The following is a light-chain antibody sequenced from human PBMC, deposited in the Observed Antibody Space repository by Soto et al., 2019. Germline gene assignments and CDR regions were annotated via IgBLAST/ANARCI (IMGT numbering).Light chain of an antibody. V-gene: IGKV1-13*02. CDR3: QQFNV. J-gene: IGKJ4*01. Sequence: AIQLTQSPSSLSASVGDRVTITCRASQGIGSALAWYQQKPGKAPKLLIYDASSLESGVPSRFSGSGSGTDFTLTISSLQPEDLATYYCQQFNVFGGGTKVEIK. CDR1: QGIGSA. CDR2: DAS.